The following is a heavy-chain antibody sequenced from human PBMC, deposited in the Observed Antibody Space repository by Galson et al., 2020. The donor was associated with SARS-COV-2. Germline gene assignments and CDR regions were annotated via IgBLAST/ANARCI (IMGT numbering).Heavy chain of an antibody. J-gene: IGHJ6*03. V-gene: IGHV3-13*01. D-gene: IGHD4-17*01. CDR3: ARGSVTTNYYYYYYYMDV. CDR1: GFTFSSYD. Sequence: GGSLRLSCAASGFTFSSYDMHWVRQATGKGLEWVSAIGTAGDTYYPGSVKGRFTISRENAKNSLYLQMNSLRAGDTAVYYCARGSVTTNYYYYYYYMDVWGKGTTVTVSS. CDR2: IGTAGDT.